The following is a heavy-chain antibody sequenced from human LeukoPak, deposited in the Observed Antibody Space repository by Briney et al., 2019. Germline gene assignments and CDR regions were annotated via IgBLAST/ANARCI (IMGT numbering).Heavy chain of an antibody. J-gene: IGHJ3*02. Sequence: GGSLRLSCAASGFTFSSYGMHWVRQAPGKGLEWVAFIRYDGSNKYYADSVKGRFTISRDNSKNTLYLQMNSLRAEDTAVYYCVKAYGYYDSSGYWNAFDIWGQGTMVTVSS. CDR1: GFTFSSYG. CDR3: VKAYGYYDSSGYWNAFDI. V-gene: IGHV3-30*02. CDR2: IRYDGSNK. D-gene: IGHD3-22*01.